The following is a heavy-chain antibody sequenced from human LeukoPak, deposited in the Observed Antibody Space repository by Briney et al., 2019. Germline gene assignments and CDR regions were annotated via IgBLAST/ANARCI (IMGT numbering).Heavy chain of an antibody. CDR3: TRAAYCSGGSCYYFNY. CDR2: IRRKPYSGKK. Sequence: PGGSLRLSCAASGFTFSSYATSWFRQAPGKGLEWVGFIRRKPYSGKKEDAASVKGRFTFSREDSKGIAYLQMNRLKTEDTAVYYCTRAAYCSGGSCYYFNYWGQGTLVTVSS. J-gene: IGHJ4*02. D-gene: IGHD2-15*01. V-gene: IGHV3-49*03. CDR1: GFTFSSYA.